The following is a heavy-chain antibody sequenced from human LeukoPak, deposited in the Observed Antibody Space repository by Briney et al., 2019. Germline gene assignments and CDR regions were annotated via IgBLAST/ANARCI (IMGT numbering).Heavy chain of an antibody. J-gene: IGHJ4*02. CDR3: ARRHHFGFLDS. Sequence: GGSLRLSCAASGVMFPSYWMAWVRQAPGKGLEWVANIKQDGSEKYYVDSVKGRFTISRDNAKNSVYLQTNSLRAEDTAVYYCARRHHFGFLDSWGQGTLVTVSS. D-gene: IGHD3-10*01. CDR2: IKQDGSEK. V-gene: IGHV3-7*04. CDR1: GVMFPSYW.